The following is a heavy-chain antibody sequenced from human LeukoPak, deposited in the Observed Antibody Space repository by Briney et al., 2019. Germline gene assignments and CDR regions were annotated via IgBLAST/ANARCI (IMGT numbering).Heavy chain of an antibody. D-gene: IGHD6-19*01. CDR3: AILIAVAGMGFDD. CDR2: MKQDGSEK. Sequence: GGSLRLSCAASGFTFSSYWMSWVRQAPGKGLEWVANMKQDGSEKYYVDSVKGRFTISRDNAKNSLYLQMNSLRAEDTAVYYCAILIAVAGMGFDDWGQGTLVTVSS. CDR1: GFTFSSYW. V-gene: IGHV3-7*03. J-gene: IGHJ4*02.